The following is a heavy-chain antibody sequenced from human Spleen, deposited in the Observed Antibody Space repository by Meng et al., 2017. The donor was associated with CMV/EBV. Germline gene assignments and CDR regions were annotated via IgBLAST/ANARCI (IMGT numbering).Heavy chain of an antibody. J-gene: IGHJ5*02. Sequence: FTVSNSYMSWVRQAPGKGLEQVSVIYSGVSTFYADSVKGRFSISRDNSKNTLYLQMNGLRAEDTAVYYCARGWGMIVSSRPLGWFDPWGQGTLVTVSS. V-gene: IGHV3-53*01. CDR2: IYSGVST. D-gene: IGHD3-22*01. CDR1: FTVSNSY. CDR3: ARGWGMIVSSRPLGWFDP.